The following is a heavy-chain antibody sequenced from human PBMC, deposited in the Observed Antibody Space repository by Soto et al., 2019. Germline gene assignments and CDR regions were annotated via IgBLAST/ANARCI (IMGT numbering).Heavy chain of an antibody. J-gene: IGHJ6*02. CDR3: ARDGYSSGDRYYYYYGMDV. V-gene: IGHV4-61*08. CDR2: IYYSGST. D-gene: IGHD5-18*01. CDR1: GGSVSSGGYY. Sequence: SETLSLTCTVSGGSVSSGGYYWSWIRQPPGKGLEWIGYIYYSGSTNYNPSLKSRVTISVDTSKNQFSLKLSSVTAADTAVYYCARDGYSSGDRYYYYYGMDVWGQGTTLTVSS.